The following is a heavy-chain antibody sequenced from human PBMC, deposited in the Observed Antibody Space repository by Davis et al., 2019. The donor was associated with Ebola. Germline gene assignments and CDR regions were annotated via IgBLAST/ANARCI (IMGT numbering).Heavy chain of an antibody. J-gene: IGHJ5*02. V-gene: IGHV1-69*13. Sequence: SVKVSCKASGGTFSSYAISWVRQAPGQGLEWMGGIIPIFGTANYAQKFQGRVTITADESTSTAYMELSSLRSEDTAVYYCARARRITGTTGGWFDPWGQGTLVTVSS. D-gene: IGHD1-20*01. CDR3: ARARRITGTTGGWFDP. CDR2: IIPIFGTA. CDR1: GGTFSSYA.